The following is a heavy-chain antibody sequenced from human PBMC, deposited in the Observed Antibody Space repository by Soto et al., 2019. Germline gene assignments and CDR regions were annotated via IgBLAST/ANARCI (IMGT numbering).Heavy chain of an antibody. CDR3: AREELNCGGDCFVY. V-gene: IGHV3-48*03. D-gene: IGHD2-21*01. J-gene: IGHJ4*02. CDR2: IDSSGSGI. Sequence: LRLSCVASGFTFSDYEMNWVRQAPGKGLEWVSYIDSSGSGIYYADSMKGRFTTFRDNAKNSLYLQMNSLRGEDTAVYYCAREELNCGGDCFVYWGQGTPVTVSS. CDR1: GFTFSDYE.